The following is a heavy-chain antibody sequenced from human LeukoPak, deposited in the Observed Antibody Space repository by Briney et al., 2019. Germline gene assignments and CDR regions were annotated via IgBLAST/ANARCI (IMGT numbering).Heavy chain of an antibody. CDR2: IYSGDST. CDR1: GFTVSSNY. CDR3: AGGTPGIAAAVDP. V-gene: IGHV3-66*01. J-gene: IGHJ5*02. Sequence: GGSLRLSCAASGFTVSSNYMTWVRQAPGKGLEWVSIIYSGDSTYYADSVKGRFTISRDNSKNTLYLQMNSLRVEDTAVYYCAGGTPGIAAAVDPWGQGTLVTVSS. D-gene: IGHD6-13*01.